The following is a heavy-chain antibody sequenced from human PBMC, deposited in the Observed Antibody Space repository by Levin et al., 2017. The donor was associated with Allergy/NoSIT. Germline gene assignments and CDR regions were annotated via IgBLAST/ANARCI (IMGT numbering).Heavy chain of an antibody. V-gene: IGHV1-69*06. J-gene: IGHJ3*02. D-gene: IGHD3-16*01. CDR2: IIPIFGTA. CDR3: ASRMWGGGAFDI. CDR1: GGTFSSYA. Sequence: SVKVSCKASGGTFSSYAISWVRQAPGQGLEWMGGIIPIFGTANYAQKFQGRVTITADKSTSTAYMELSSLRSEDTAVYYCASRMWGGGAFDIWGQGTMVTVSS.